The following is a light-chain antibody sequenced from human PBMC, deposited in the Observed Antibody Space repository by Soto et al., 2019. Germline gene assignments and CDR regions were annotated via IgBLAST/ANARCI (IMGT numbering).Light chain of an antibody. CDR2: GAS. V-gene: IGKV3-15*01. CDR3: QQYNNWPRT. Sequence: EVVMTQSPATLSVSPGERATLSCRASQSVFDNLAWYQQKPGQAPGLLIYGASTRATGIPARFSGSGSGTDLPLTNSSLQSEDFAVYYCQQYNNWPRTFGQGTKVEIK. CDR1: QSVFDN. J-gene: IGKJ1*01.